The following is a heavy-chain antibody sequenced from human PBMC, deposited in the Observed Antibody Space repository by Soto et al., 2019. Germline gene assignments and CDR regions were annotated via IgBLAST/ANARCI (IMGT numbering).Heavy chain of an antibody. CDR1: GYTFTSNG. V-gene: IGHV1-18*01. J-gene: IGHJ4*02. Sequence: QVQLVQSGAEVKKPGTSVKVSCKASGYTFTSNGISWVRQAPGQGLEWMGWISTYNGKTNSAQNLQGRVTMTRDTSTRMASMELRSLRSHDTAVYYCARDGYGDSGYWGQGTLVTLSS. D-gene: IGHD4-17*01. CDR3: ARDGYGDSGY. CDR2: ISTYNGKT.